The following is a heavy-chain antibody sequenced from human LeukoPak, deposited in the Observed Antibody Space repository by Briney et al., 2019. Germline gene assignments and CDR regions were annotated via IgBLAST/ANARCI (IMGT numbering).Heavy chain of an antibody. CDR3: ARAVQLERPPPLIGYYYMDV. D-gene: IGHD1-1*01. J-gene: IGHJ6*03. CDR1: GGSISSYY. CDR2: ISYSGST. V-gene: IGHV4-59*13. Sequence: KPSEALSLTCTVSGGSISSYYWSWLRQPPGKGLEWLGYISYSGSTNYNPSLKSRVTISVDTSKNQFSRKLRSVTAADTAVYYCARAVQLERPPPLIGYYYMDVWGKGTTVTVSS.